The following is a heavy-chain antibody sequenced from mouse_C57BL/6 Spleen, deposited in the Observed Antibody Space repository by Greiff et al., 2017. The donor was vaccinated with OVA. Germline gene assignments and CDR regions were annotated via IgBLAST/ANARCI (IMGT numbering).Heavy chain of an antibody. D-gene: IGHD1-1*01. J-gene: IGHJ4*01. V-gene: IGHV5-17*01. CDR1: GFTFSDYG. CDR3: ASPPPYGSRSPLNYYAMDY. Sequence: EVKLQESGGGLVKPGGSLKLSCAASGFTFSDYGMHWVRQAPEKGLEWVAYISSGSSTIYYADTVKGRFTISRDNAKNTLFLQMTSLRSEDTAMYYCASPPPYGSRSPLNYYAMDYWGQGTSVTVSS. CDR2: ISSGSSTI.